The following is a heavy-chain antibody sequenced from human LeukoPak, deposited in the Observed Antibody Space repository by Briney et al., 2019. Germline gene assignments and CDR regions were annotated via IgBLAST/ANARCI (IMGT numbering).Heavy chain of an antibody. CDR3: ARELLGHGYNSGDFDY. CDR1: GFTFSSYW. D-gene: IGHD5-24*01. Sequence: GGSLRLSCAASGFTFSSYWMNWVRQAPGKGLEWVANIKQDGNEKYYVDSVKGRFTISRDNAKNSLYLQMNSLRAEDTAVYNCARELLGHGYNSGDFDYWGQGTLVTVSS. J-gene: IGHJ4*02. V-gene: IGHV3-7*01. CDR2: IKQDGNEK.